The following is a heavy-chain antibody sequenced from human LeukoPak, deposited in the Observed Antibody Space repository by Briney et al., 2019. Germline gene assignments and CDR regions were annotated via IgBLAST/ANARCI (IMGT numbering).Heavy chain of an antibody. CDR3: AELGITMIGGV. J-gene: IGHJ6*04. Sequence: GGSLRLSCAASGFTFSSYGMHWVRQAPGKGLEWVSTISGSGDRTYYADSVKGRFTISRDNSKNTLFLHMNSLRAEDTAVYYCAELGITMIGGVWGKGTTVTISS. CDR2: ISGSGDRT. V-gene: IGHV3-23*01. D-gene: IGHD3-10*02. CDR1: GFTFSSYG.